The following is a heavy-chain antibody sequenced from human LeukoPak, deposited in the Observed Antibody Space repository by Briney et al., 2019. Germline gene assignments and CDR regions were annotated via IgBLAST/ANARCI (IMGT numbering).Heavy chain of an antibody. CDR3: VRLSTSVAGADY. Sequence: PGGSLRLSCAASGFTFSSYWMSWVRQAPGKGLEWVANIKQDGSEKYYVDSVKGRFTISRDNAKNSLYLQMDSLRVEDTAVYYCVRLSTSVAGADYWGQGTLVTVSS. V-gene: IGHV3-7*01. CDR2: IKQDGSEK. CDR1: GFTFSSYW. J-gene: IGHJ4*02. D-gene: IGHD6-19*01.